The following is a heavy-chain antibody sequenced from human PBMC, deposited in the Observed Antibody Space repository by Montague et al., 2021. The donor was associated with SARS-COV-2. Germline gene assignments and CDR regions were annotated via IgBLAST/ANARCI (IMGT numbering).Heavy chain of an antibody. CDR3: AKGRTTNSGSHRAYDAFDV. CDR2: ISASGSTS. Sequence: SLRLSCAASGFIFRSYAMSWVRQPPGKGLEWVSTISASGSTSYYADSVKGRLTISRDNSRNTLSLQMIGLRAEDTAVHFCAKGRTTNSGSHRAYDAFDVWGQGTMVSVSS. J-gene: IGHJ3*01. V-gene: IGHV3-23*01. CDR1: GFIFRSYA. D-gene: IGHD1-26*01.